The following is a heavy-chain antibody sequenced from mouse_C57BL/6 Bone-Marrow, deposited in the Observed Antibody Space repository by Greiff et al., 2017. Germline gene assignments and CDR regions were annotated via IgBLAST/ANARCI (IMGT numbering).Heavy chain of an antibody. CDR3: SRNPTTVVATNFDY. Sequence: QVQLQQPGTELVKPGASVKLSCKASGYTFTSYWMHWVKQRPGQGLEWIGNINPSNGGTNYNEKFKSKATMTVDKSSSTAYMQLSSQTSEDSAVYYCSRNPTTVVATNFDYWGQGTTLTVSA. CDR2: INPSNGGT. V-gene: IGHV1-53*01. CDR1: GYTFTSYW. J-gene: IGHJ2*01. D-gene: IGHD1-1*01.